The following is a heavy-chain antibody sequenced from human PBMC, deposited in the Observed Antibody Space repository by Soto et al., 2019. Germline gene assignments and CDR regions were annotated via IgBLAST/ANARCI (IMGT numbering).Heavy chain of an antibody. Sequence: ASVKVSCKVSGYTLTELSMHWVRLAPGKGLEWMGGFDPEDGETIYAQKFQGRVTMTEDTSTDTAYMELSSLRSEDTAVYYCATIVVVPAATGGDYYFDYWGQGTLVTVSS. V-gene: IGHV1-24*01. CDR3: ATIVVVPAATGGDYYFDY. J-gene: IGHJ4*01. CDR1: GYTLTELS. D-gene: IGHD2-2*01. CDR2: FDPEDGET.